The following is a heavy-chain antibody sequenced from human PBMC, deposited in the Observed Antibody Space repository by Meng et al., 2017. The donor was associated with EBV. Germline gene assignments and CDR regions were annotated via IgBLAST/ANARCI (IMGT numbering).Heavy chain of an antibody. D-gene: IGHD3-10*01. CDR1: GVTFRSDA. J-gene: IGHJ4*02. Sequence: QGLVVQAGAEVKKPGSAVKVACKTSGVTFRSDAVSWVRQAPGQGLEWMGGLIPMSDAPHYAQKFQGRVTMTADESTNTHYMDLSGLRFEDTAVYYCASESGRGFTPDYWGQGTLVTVSS. CDR3: ASESGRGFTPDY. CDR2: LIPMSDAP. V-gene: IGHV1-69*01.